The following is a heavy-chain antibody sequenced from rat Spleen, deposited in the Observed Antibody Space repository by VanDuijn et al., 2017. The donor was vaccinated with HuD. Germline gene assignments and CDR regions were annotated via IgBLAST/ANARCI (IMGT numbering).Heavy chain of an antibody. D-gene: IGHD1-12*02. CDR3: ARSDGTHYYLPFAN. V-gene: IGHV3-3*01. CDR1: GHSITSSYR. Sequence: EVQLQESGPGLVKPSQSLSLTCSVTGHSITSSYRWNWIRKFPGNKLEWMGYINSAGNTNYNPSLQSRISITRDTSRNHFFLQVNSVTTEDTATYYCARSDGTHYYLPFANWGQGTVVTVSS. J-gene: IGHJ3*01. CDR2: INSAGNT.